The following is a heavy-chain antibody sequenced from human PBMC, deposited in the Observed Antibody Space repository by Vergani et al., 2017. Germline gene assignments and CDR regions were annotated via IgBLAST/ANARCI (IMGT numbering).Heavy chain of an antibody. D-gene: IGHD5-12*01. V-gene: IGHV4-61*02. Sequence: QVQLQESGPGLVKPSQTLSLTCTVSGGSISSGSYYWSWIRQPAGKGLEWIGRIYTSGSTNYNPSLKSRVTISVDTSKNQFSLKLSSVTAADTAVYYCSRVATTNYYYYMDVWGKGTTVTVSS. CDR1: GGSISSGSYY. CDR3: SRVATTNYYYYMDV. J-gene: IGHJ6*03. CDR2: IYTSGST.